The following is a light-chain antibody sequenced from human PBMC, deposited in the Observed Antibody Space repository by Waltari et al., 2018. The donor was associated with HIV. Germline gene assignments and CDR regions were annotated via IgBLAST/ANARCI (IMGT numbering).Light chain of an antibody. J-gene: IGLJ2*01. CDR2: EVS. Sequence: QSALTQPASVSGSPGPSITISCPGTSSDAGGYTYVSWYQQHPGKAPKLMIYEVSKRPSGVSNRFAGSKSGNTASLTISGLQSEDEADYYCSSYTSSSTLVFGGGTKLTVL. CDR3: SSYTSSSTLV. V-gene: IGLV2-14*01. CDR1: SSDAGGYTY.